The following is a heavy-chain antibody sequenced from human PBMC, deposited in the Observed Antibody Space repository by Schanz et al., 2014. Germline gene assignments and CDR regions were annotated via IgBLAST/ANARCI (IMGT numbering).Heavy chain of an antibody. CDR1: GFTVSSNY. J-gene: IGHJ3*01. CDR3: ARDGGRDGYNLAFDV. CDR2: IHDRGNT. Sequence: EVQLVESGGGLVQPGGSLRLSCAASGFTVSSNYMSWVRQAPGKGLEWVSVIHDRGNTYSADSVKGRFTIARDTSENTVYLQMNSLRAEDTAVYFCARDGGRDGYNLAFDVWGQGTLVTVSS. D-gene: IGHD5-12*01. V-gene: IGHV3-66*01.